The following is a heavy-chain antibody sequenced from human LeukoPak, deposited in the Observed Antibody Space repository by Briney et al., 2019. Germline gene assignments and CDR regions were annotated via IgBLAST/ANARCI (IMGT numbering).Heavy chain of an antibody. V-gene: IGHV1-69*05. Sequence: SVKVSCKASGGTFSSYAISWVRQAPGQGLEWMGGIIPIFGTANYAQKFQGRVTITTDESTSTAHMELSSLRSEDTAVYYCARSDDSSGYSFDYWGQGTLVTVSS. CDR3: ARSDDSSGYSFDY. CDR1: GGTFSSYA. J-gene: IGHJ4*02. CDR2: IIPIFGTA. D-gene: IGHD3-22*01.